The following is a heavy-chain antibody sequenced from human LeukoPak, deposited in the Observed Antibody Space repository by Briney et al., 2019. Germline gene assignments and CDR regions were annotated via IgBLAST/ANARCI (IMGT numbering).Heavy chain of an antibody. Sequence: GSLRLSCGASGLTFNNYAMSWVGQPPGKGREWVSIVSTRGDTYYADSVTRRFTISRDNSKNTLYLQMNSLRAEDTAIYYCARKRSGCLPFDYWGPGKLVTVSS. V-gene: IGHV3-23*01. CDR2: VSTRGDT. CDR3: ARKRSGCLPFDY. J-gene: IGHJ4*02. CDR1: GLTFNNYA. D-gene: IGHD3-22*01.